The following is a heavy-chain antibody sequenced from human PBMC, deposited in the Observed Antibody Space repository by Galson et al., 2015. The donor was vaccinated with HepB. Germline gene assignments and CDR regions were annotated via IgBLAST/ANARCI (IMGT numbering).Heavy chain of an antibody. J-gene: IGHJ6*02. D-gene: IGHD2-2*01. V-gene: IGHV3-30-3*01. CDR2: ISYDGSNK. CDR3: ARDSRYCSSTSCSRGFSPGSIIGYYYYGMDV. Sequence: SLRLSCAASGFTFSSYAMHWVRQAPGKGLEWVAVISYDGSNKYYADSVKGRFTISRDNSKITLYLQMNSLRAEDTAVYYCARDSRYCSSTSCSRGFSPGSIIGYYYYGMDVWGQGTTVTVSS. CDR1: GFTFSSYA.